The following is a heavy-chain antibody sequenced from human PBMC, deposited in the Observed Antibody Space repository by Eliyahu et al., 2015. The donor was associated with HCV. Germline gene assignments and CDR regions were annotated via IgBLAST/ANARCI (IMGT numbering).Heavy chain of an antibody. Sequence: EWIASGYYSGSTYYNPSLRSRVTISVDTSKNQFSLKLNSVTAADTAVYYCAGSLGWFDPWGQGALVT. V-gene: IGHV4-39*01. CDR3: AGSLGWFDP. CDR2: GYYSGST. D-gene: IGHD3-16*01. J-gene: IGHJ5*02.